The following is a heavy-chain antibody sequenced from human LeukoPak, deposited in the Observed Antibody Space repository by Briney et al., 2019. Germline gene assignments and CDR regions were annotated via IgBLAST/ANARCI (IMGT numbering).Heavy chain of an antibody. Sequence: SETLSLTCTVSGGSISSRGYYWSWIRQHPGTSLEWFGYISYSGGTYYNPSLKSRVTISGDTSKNQFSLRLTSVSAADTAVYYRARDQNSGFGHWGQGTLVTVSS. CDR2: ISYSGGT. CDR3: ARDQNSGFGH. J-gene: IGHJ4*02. CDR1: GGSISSRGYY. V-gene: IGHV4-31*03. D-gene: IGHD4-23*01.